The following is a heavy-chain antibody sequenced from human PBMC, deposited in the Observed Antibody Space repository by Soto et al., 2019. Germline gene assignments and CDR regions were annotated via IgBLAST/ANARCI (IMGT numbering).Heavy chain of an antibody. J-gene: IGHJ6*02. CDR1: GFTFSSYA. CDR3: AKDWWGGGYYGSGSYYTAYGMDV. Sequence: EVQLLESGGGLVQPGGSLRLSCAASGFTFSSYAMSWVRQAPGKGLEWVSAISGSGGSTYYADSVKGRFTISRDNSTNKLYLPMNSLRAEDTAVYYCAKDWWGGGYYGSGSYYTAYGMDVWGQGTTVTVSS. CDR2: ISGSGGST. V-gene: IGHV3-23*01. D-gene: IGHD3-10*01.